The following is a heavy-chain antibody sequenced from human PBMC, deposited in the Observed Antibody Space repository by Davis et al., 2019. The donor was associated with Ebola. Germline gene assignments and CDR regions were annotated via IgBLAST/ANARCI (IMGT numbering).Heavy chain of an antibody. V-gene: IGHV3-73*01. D-gene: IGHD3-3*01. Sequence: GESLKISCAASGFTFSNAWMSWVRQASGKGLEWVGRIRSKANSYATAYAASVKGRFTISRDDSKNTAYLQMNSLRAEDTAVYYCARDAFFTSVFYYGMDVWGQGTTVTVSS. CDR3: ARDAFFTSVFYYGMDV. CDR2: IRSKANSYAT. J-gene: IGHJ6*02. CDR1: GFTFSNAW.